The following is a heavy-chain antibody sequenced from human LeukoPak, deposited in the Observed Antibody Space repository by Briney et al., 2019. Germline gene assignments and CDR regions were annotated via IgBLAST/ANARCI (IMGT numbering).Heavy chain of an antibody. CDR3: AKGPGARGHFNWFDP. J-gene: IGHJ5*02. CDR2: ITASSTTI. V-gene: IGHV3-48*03. CDR1: GFSCSNYE. Sequence: PGGTLRRSCAASGFSCSNYEMNWVRQAPGKRLEWISYITASSTTIYYADSVKGRFTISRDNAKNSLYLQMNGLRGEDTAVYYCAKGPGARGHFNWFDPWGQGTLVTVSS. D-gene: IGHD5-12*01.